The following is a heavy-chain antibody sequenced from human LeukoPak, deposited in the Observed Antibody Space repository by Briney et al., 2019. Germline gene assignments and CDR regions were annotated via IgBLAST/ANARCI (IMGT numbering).Heavy chain of an antibody. J-gene: IGHJ6*03. V-gene: IGHV1-18*01. CDR2: ISAYNGNT. CDR1: GYAFTSYG. Sequence: ASVKVSCKASGYAFTSYGISWVRQAPGQGLEWMGWISAYNGNTNYAQKLQGRVTMTTDTSTSTAYMELRSLRSDDTAVYYCARDWGCSSTSCSVEGIYYYYMDVWGKGTTVTVSS. CDR3: ARDWGCSSTSCSVEGIYYYYMDV. D-gene: IGHD2-2*01.